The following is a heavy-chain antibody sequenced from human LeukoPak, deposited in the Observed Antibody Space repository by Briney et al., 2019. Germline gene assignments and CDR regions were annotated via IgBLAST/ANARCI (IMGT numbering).Heavy chain of an antibody. D-gene: IGHD6-13*01. Sequence: PGGSLRLSCAASGFTFSSYWMSWVRQAPGKGLEWVANIKQDGSEKYYVDSVKGRFTISRDNAKNSLYLQMNSLRAEDTAVYYCARDFIAAAGMGGEYNWFDPWGQGTLVTVSS. J-gene: IGHJ5*02. CDR3: ARDFIAAAGMGGEYNWFDP. CDR2: IKQDGSEK. CDR1: GFTFSSYW. V-gene: IGHV3-7*01.